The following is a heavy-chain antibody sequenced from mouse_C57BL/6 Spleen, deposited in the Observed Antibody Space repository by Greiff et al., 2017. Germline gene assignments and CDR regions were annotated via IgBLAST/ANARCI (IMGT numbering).Heavy chain of an antibody. V-gene: IGHV14-4*01. CDR3: AKRHYGSSYPPFDY. CDR1: GFNIKDDY. CDR2: IDPENGDT. J-gene: IGHJ2*01. Sequence: VHVKQSGAELVRPGASVKLSCTASGFNIKDDYMHWVKQRPEQGLEWIGWIDPENGDTEYASKFQGKATITADTSSSTAYMQLSSLPSEDSAVYYCAKRHYGSSYPPFDYWGQGTTLTVSA. D-gene: IGHD1-1*01.